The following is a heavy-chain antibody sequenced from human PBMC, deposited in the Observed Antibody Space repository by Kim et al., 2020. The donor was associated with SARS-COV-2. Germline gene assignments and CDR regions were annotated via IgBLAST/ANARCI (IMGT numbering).Heavy chain of an antibody. D-gene: IGHD2-15*01. CDR2: MYYSGST. Sequence: SETLSLTCTVSGGSISSYYWSWIRQPPGKGLEWIGYMYYSGSTNYNPSLKSRVTISVDTSKNQFSLKLSSVTAADTAVYYCASDGRGLYSNMDIWGQGTT. CDR3: ASDGRGLYSNMDI. J-gene: IGHJ6*02. V-gene: IGHV4-59*01. CDR1: GGSISSYY.